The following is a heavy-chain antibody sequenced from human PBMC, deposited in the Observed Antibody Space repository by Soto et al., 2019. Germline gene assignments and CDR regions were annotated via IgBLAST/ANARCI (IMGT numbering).Heavy chain of an antibody. V-gene: IGHV6-1*01. J-gene: IGHJ6*02. CDR3: ARDYYDSSGYYHYGMDV. D-gene: IGHD3-22*01. CDR2: TYYRSKWYN. CDR1: GDSVSSNSAA. Sequence: PSQTRSLTCAISGDSVSSNSAAWNWIRQSPSRGLEWLGRTYYRSKWYNDYAVSVKSRITINPDTSKNQFSLQLNSVTPEDTAVYYCARDYYDSSGYYHYGMDVWGQGTTVTVSS.